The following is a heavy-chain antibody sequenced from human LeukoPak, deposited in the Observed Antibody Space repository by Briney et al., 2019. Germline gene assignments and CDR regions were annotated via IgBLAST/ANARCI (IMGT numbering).Heavy chain of an antibody. CDR1: GFTFSSYA. J-gene: IGHJ4*02. CDR2: ISGSGGST. CDR3: AKDILAVAGTLLVY. D-gene: IGHD6-19*01. Sequence: GGSLRLSCAASGFTFSSYAMSWVRQAPGKGLEWVSAISGSGGSTYYADSVKGRFTIFRDNSKNTLYLQMNSLRAEDTAVYYCAKDILAVAGTLLVYWGQGTLVTVSS. V-gene: IGHV3-23*01.